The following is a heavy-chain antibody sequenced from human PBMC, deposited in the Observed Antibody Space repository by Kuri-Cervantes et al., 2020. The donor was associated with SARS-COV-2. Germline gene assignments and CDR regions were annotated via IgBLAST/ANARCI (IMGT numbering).Heavy chain of an antibody. CDR1: GFNFSRTD. Sequence: GGSLRLSCAASGFNFSRTDMHWVRQAPGKGLEWVAIISYDGSNKYYADSVKGRFTISRDNSKNTLYLQMNSLRAEDTAVYYCAKEVRSTSCYTLGICGMDVWGQGTTVTVSS. CDR2: ISYDGSNK. D-gene: IGHD2-2*02. CDR3: AKEVRSTSCYTLGICGMDV. J-gene: IGHJ6*02. V-gene: IGHV3-30*18.